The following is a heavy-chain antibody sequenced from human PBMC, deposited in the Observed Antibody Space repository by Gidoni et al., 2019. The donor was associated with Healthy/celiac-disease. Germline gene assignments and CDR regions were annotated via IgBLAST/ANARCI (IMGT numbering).Heavy chain of an antibody. D-gene: IGHD6-19*01. V-gene: IGHV1-18*01. CDR1: GYTFTSYG. Sequence: QVQLVQSGAEVKKPGASVKVSCKASGYTFTSYGISWVRQAPGQGLEWMGWISAYNGNTNYAQKLQGRVTMTTDTSTSTAYMELRSLRSDDTAVYYCARDERRDLQWLVEDVAFDIWGQGTMVTVSS. CDR2: ISAYNGNT. J-gene: IGHJ3*02. CDR3: ARDERRDLQWLVEDVAFDI.